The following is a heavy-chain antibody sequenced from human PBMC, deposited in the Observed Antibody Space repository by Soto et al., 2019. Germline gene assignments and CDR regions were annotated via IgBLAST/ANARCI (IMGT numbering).Heavy chain of an antibody. CDR2: INAGNGNT. CDR3: ARSIVVVTTCHDY. Sequence: ASVKVSCKASGYTFTSYAMHWVRQAPGQRLEWMGWINAGNGNTKYSQKFQGRVTITRDTSASTAYMELSSLRSEDTAVYYCARSIVVVTTCHDYWGQGTLVTVSS. V-gene: IGHV1-3*01. CDR1: GYTFTSYA. D-gene: IGHD2-21*02. J-gene: IGHJ4*02.